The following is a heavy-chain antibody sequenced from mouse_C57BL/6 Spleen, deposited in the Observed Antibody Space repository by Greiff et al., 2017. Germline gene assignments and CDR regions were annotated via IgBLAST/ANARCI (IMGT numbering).Heavy chain of an antibody. CDR3: ARDRNSKSWFAY. D-gene: IGHD2-5*01. Sequence: DVKLVESEGGLVQPGSSMKLSCTASGFTFSDYYMAWVRQVPEKGLEWVANINYDGSSTYYLDSLKSRFIISRDNAKNILYLQMSSLKSEDTATYYCARDRNSKSWFAYWGQGTLVTVSA. V-gene: IGHV5-16*01. CDR1: GFTFSDYY. J-gene: IGHJ3*01. CDR2: INYDGSST.